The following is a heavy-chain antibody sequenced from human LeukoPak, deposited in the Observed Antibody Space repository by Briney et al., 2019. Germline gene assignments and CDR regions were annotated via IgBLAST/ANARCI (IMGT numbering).Heavy chain of an antibody. CDR3: ARVSFGGWELDH. V-gene: IGHV1-18*01. D-gene: IGHD6-19*01. Sequence: GASVKVSCKTSGYTFTRYTFIWVRQAPGQGLEWMGWISSFTGDTKYAQNLQGRVTMTTDTSTSSAYMELMSLKSDDTAVYYCARVSFGGWELDHWGQGTLVTVSS. J-gene: IGHJ4*02. CDR1: GYTFTRYT. CDR2: ISSFTGDT.